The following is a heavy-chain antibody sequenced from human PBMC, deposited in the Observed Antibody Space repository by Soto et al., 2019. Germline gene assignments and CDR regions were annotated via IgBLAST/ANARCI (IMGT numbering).Heavy chain of an antibody. D-gene: IGHD1-1*01. V-gene: IGHV3-23*01. CDR2: NHGGGGAT. CDR3: AKFEGHPLEYWYLDF. Sequence: EVQLLESGGGLVQPGGSLRLSCAASGFTFSAYAMGWVRQAPGKGLEWVSTNHGGGGATHYADSVKGRFTISRDDSKNTLYAQMNSLRAEDTAVYYCAKFEGHPLEYWYLDFWGRGTLVPVSS. J-gene: IGHJ2*01. CDR1: GFTFSAYA.